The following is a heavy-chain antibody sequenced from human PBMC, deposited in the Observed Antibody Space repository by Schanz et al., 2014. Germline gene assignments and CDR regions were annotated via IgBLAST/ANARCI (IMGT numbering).Heavy chain of an antibody. J-gene: IGHJ4*02. CDR2: ISSSGSYI. D-gene: IGHD5-12*01. CDR3: ARGIGGYGANNYFDY. V-gene: IGHV3-21*01. Sequence: VQLVESGGGVVQPGRSLRLSCAASGFTFSSYAMSWVRQAPGKGLEWVSSISSSGSYIHYADSVKGRFTISRDNAKNSLYLQMNSLRAEDTAVYSCARGIGGYGANNYFDYWGQGTLXTVSS. CDR1: GFTFSSYA.